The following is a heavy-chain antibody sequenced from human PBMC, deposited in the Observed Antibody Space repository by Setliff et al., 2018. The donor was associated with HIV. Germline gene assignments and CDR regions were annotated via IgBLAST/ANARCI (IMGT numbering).Heavy chain of an antibody. CDR2: ISPYNGHT. CDR3: ARDVEHMMDV. CDR1: GYTFTTYG. V-gene: IGHV1-18*01. J-gene: IGHJ6*02. Sequence: ASVKVSCKASGYTFTTYGISWVRQAPGHGLEWMGWISPYNGHTNYAQNLQGRVTMTTDTSTSTAYMELRSLRFDDTAVYYCARDVEHMMDVWGQGTTVTVSS.